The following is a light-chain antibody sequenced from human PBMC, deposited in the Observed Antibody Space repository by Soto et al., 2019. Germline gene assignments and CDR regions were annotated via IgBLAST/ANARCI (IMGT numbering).Light chain of an antibody. Sequence: EIVLTQSPGTLSLSPGERATLSCRASQSVSSSYLAWYQQKPGQAPRLLIYGASSRATGIPDRFSGSGSGTDFTLTISRLEPEDFAVYYWQQYGSSHLATFGGGTKVEIK. CDR3: QQYGSSHLAT. CDR1: QSVSSSY. CDR2: GAS. J-gene: IGKJ4*01. V-gene: IGKV3-20*01.